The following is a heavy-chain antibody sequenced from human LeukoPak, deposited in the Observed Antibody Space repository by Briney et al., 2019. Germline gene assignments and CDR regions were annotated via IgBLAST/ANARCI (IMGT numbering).Heavy chain of an antibody. CDR1: GFTFDDYA. CDR2: INWNSDSI. CDR3: ATGGTLNQPYYFDY. D-gene: IGHD4-23*01. J-gene: IGHJ4*02. Sequence: GGSLRLSCAVSGFTFDDYAMHWVRQVPGKGLEWVSGINWNSDSIGYADSVKGPFTTSRDNAKNSLYLQMNSLRAEDTAVYYCATGGTLNQPYYFDYWGQGTLVTVSS. V-gene: IGHV3-9*01.